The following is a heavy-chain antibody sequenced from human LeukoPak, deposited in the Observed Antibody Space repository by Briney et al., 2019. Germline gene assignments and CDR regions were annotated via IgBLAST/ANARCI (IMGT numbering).Heavy chain of an antibody. J-gene: IGHJ4*02. CDR2: IYYSGST. Sequence: SETLSLTCSVSDGSINSYYWNWIRRPPGKGLEWIGYIYYSGSTNYNPSLKSRVTISVDTSKNQFSLKLSSVTAADTAVYYCALTYSSGWYLRDYWGQGTLVTVSS. CDR1: DGSINSYY. V-gene: IGHV4-59*12. CDR3: ALTYSSGWYLRDY. D-gene: IGHD6-19*01.